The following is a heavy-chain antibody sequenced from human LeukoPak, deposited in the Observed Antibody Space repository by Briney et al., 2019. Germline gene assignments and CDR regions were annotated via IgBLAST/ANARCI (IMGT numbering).Heavy chain of an antibody. CDR3: ARGGVSNSWYRTPDY. D-gene: IGHD6-13*01. V-gene: IGHV1-18*01. Sequence: ASVKVSCKASGYTFTSYGFSWVRQAPGQGLEWMGWISAYNGNTNYAQKLQGRVTMTTDTSTSTAYMELRSLRSDDTAVYYCARGGVSNSWYRTPDYWGQGTLVTVSS. CDR1: GYTFTSYG. J-gene: IGHJ4*02. CDR2: ISAYNGNT.